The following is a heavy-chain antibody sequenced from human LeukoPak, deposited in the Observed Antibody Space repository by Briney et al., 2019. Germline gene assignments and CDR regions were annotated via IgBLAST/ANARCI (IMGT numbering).Heavy chain of an antibody. CDR2: ISSSSSYI. D-gene: IGHD3-22*01. J-gene: IGHJ4*02. V-gene: IGHV3-21*01. CDR3: ARHFYDSSGYCYHGY. Sequence: GGSLRLSCAASGFTFSSYSMNWVRQAPGKGLEWVSSISSSSSYIYYADSVKGRFTISRDNAKNSLYLQMNSLRAEDTAVYYCARHFYDSSGYCYHGYWGQGTLVTVSS. CDR1: GFTFSSYS.